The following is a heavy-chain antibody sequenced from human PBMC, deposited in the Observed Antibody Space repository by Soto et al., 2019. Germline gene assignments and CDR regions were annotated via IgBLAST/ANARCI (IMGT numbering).Heavy chain of an antibody. Sequence: QPGGSLRLSCAASGFTFSSYAMSWVRQAPGKGLEWVSAISGSGGSTYYADSVKGRFTISRDNSKNTLYLQMNSLRAEDTAVYYCAKDRGTYYYDSSGLYFDYWGRGTLVTVSS. D-gene: IGHD3-22*01. CDR2: ISGSGGST. CDR3: AKDRGTYYYDSSGLYFDY. J-gene: IGHJ4*02. CDR1: GFTFSSYA. V-gene: IGHV3-23*01.